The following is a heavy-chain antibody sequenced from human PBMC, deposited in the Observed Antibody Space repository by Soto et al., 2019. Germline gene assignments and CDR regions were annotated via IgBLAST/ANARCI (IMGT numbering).Heavy chain of an antibody. J-gene: IGHJ6*02. CDR3: ARDRAAGLYDSWSGYPLSHGMDV. V-gene: IGHV3-30-3*01. D-gene: IGHD3-3*01. Sequence: PXGSLSLSCAASGFTFSSYAIHWVRQAPGKGLEWVAVISYDGSNKYNADSVKGRFTISRDNSKNTLYLQMNSLRGEDTAVYHCARDRAAGLYDSWSGYPLSHGMDVWGQGTTVTVSS. CDR2: ISYDGSNK. CDR1: GFTFSSYA.